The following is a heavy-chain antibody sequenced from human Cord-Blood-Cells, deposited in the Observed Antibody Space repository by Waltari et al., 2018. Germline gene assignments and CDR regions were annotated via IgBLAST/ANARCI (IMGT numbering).Heavy chain of an antibody. CDR3: ARYNVPMSGYYYFDY. Sequence: EVQLVESGGGLVQPGGSLRLSCAASGFTFSSYEMNWVRQAPGKGLEWVSYISSNGSTIYYADSVKGRFTISRDNAKNSLYLQMNSLRAEDTAVYYCARYNVPMSGYYYFDYWGQGTLVTVSS. CDR2: ISSNGSTI. D-gene: IGHD3-3*01. V-gene: IGHV3-48*03. J-gene: IGHJ4*02. CDR1: GFTFSSYE.